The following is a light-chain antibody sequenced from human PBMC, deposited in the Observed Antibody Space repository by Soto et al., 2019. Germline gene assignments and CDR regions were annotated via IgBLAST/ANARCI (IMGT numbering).Light chain of an antibody. CDR3: QQSYSTPFT. J-gene: IGKJ3*01. CDR2: AAS. V-gene: IGKV1-39*01. CDR1: QSISNY. Sequence: DIQMTQSPSSLSASVGDRVTITCRPSQSISNYLNWYQQQPGKAPKLLIYAASNLQSGVPSRFSGSGSWTDFTLTISSLQPEDFAAYYCQQSYSTPFTFGPGTKVDIK.